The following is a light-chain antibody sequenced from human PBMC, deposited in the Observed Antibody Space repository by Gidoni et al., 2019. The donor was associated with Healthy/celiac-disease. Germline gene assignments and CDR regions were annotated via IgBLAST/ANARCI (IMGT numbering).Light chain of an antibody. CDR2: EVS. CDR3: SSYGGSDNLV. V-gene: IGLV2-8*01. J-gene: IGLJ2*01. CDR1: SSDVGGYDY. Sequence: QSALTQPPSASGSPGQSVTIFCTGTSSDVGGYDYVSWYQQHPGEAPKLMISEVSERPSGVPDRFSGSKSGNTASLTVSGLQAEDEADYYCSSYGGSDNLVFGGGTKLTVL.